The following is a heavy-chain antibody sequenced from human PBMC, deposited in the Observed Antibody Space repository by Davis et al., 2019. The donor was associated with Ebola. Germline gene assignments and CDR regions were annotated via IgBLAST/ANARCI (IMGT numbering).Heavy chain of an antibody. CDR2: ISWDGRST. J-gene: IGHJ4*02. D-gene: IGHD3-22*01. CDR1: GFTFGAYA. CDR3: TAYDSTFRNY. V-gene: IGHV3-43D*03. Sequence: GGSLRLSCAASGFTFGAYAMHWVRQAPGKGLEWVSLISWDGRSTAYADSVRDRFSISRDNSRNFLYLQMSGLRAEDTALYYCTAYDSTFRNYWGQGTLVTVSS.